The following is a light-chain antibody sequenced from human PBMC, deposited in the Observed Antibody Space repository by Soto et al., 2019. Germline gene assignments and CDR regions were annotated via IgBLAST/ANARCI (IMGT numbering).Light chain of an antibody. Sequence: QSALTQPRSVSGSPGQSVTISCTGTSSDVGGYNYVSWYQQRPGKAPKPMIYDVDKRPSGVPDRFSGSKSGNTASLTISGLQAEDEADYYCCSYAGSYTYVFGTETKLTVL. CDR3: CSYAGSYTYV. V-gene: IGLV2-11*01. CDR2: DVD. CDR1: SSDVGGYNY. J-gene: IGLJ1*01.